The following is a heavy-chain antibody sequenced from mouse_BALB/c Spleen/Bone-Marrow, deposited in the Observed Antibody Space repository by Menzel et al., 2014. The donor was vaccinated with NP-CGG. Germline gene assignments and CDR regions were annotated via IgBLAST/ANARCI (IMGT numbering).Heavy chain of an antibody. J-gene: IGHJ2*01. Sequence: EVKVEESGGGLVQPGGSLKLSCAASGFTFSNYGMSWVRQTPDKRLELVATINSNGGSTYYPDSVKGRFTISRDTAKNTLYLQMNSLKSEETAMYYCVRGNYGNYVDYFDFWGQGTTLTVSS. CDR3: VRGNYGNYVDYFDF. D-gene: IGHD2-1*01. CDR2: INSNGGST. CDR1: GFTFSNYG. V-gene: IGHV5-6-3*01.